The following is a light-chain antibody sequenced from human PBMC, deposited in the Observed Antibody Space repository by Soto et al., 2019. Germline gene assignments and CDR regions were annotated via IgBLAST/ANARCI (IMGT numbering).Light chain of an antibody. J-gene: IGKJ4*01. CDR1: QSVFGY. CDR2: DAY. CDR3: QQRSDSPPLT. Sequence: EVVLTQSPATLSLSPGDRATLSCRASQSVFGYLAWYQHKPGQAPRLLIYDAYKRATGVPARFSGSGSETDFTLIISSLEPEDFAVHYCQQRSDSPPLTFGGGTKVETK. V-gene: IGKV3-11*01.